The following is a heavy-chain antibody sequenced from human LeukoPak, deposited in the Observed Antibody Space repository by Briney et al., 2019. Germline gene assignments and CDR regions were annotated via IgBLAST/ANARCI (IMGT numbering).Heavy chain of an antibody. V-gene: IGHV3-21*01. CDR1: GFTFSSYS. D-gene: IGHD6-25*01. Sequence: PGGSLRLSCAASGFTFSSYSINWVRQAPGKGLEWVSSISTGSSYIYYADSVKGRFTISRDNAKNSLYLQMNSQRAEDTAVFYCARDRSPIAADGMDVWGRGTTVTVSS. J-gene: IGHJ6*02. CDR3: ARDRSPIAADGMDV. CDR2: ISTGSSYI.